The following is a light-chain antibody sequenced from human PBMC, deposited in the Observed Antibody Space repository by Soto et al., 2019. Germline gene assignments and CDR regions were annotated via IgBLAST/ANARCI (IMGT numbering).Light chain of an antibody. V-gene: IGKV3-20*01. CDR3: QQYVTSPIT. CDR1: QSFSSTY. Sequence: EIVLTQSPVTLSLSPGERATLSCRASQSFSSTYLAWYQQKPGQAPRLLIYGASSRATGIPDRFSGSGSGTDFTLTISRLEPEDFAVYYCQQYVTSPITFGQGTRLEIK. CDR2: GAS. J-gene: IGKJ5*01.